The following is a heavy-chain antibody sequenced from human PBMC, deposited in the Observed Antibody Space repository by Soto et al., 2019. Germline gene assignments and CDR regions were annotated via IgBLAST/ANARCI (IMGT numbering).Heavy chain of an antibody. D-gene: IGHD5-18*01. CDR2: IDPSDSYT. CDR1: GYSFTSYW. Sequence: RGESLKISCKGSGYSFTSYWISWVRQMPGKGLEWMGRIDPSDSYTNYSPSFQGHVTISADKSISTAYLQWSSLKALDTAMYYCARHPIHRNNWFDPWGQGTLVTVSS. CDR3: ARHPIHRNNWFDP. J-gene: IGHJ5*02. V-gene: IGHV5-10-1*01.